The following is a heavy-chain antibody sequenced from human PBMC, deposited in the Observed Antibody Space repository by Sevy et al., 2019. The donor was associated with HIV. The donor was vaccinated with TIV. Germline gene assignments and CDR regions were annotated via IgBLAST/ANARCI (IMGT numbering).Heavy chain of an antibody. V-gene: IGHV1-69*10. Sequence: ASVKVSCKASGGTLNNYGMNWVRQAPGQGLEWMGGIIPSAGIASSAQRIKGRAAITADTSTSTLYLEVGRLRSDDTAVYFCASVRPCGGDCYFFDTWGQGTLVTVSS. CDR3: ASVRPCGGDCYFFDT. J-gene: IGHJ4*02. D-gene: IGHD2-21*02. CDR1: GGTLNNYG. CDR2: IIPSAGIA.